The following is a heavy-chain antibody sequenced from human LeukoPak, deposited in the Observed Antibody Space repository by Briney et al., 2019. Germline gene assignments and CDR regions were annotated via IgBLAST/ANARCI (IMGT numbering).Heavy chain of an antibody. V-gene: IGHV3-66*01. CDR1: GFTFSSYA. J-gene: IGHJ2*01. D-gene: IGHD3-10*01. Sequence: GGSLRLSCAASGFTFSSYAMSWVRQAPGKGLEWVLVIYSSGTTYYADSVKGRLTISRDNSKNTLYLQMNSLRAEDAAVYYCARDFNIHYYGSGSPSSYWYFDLWGRGTLVTVSS. CDR2: IYSSGTT. CDR3: ARDFNIHYYGSGSPSSYWYFDL.